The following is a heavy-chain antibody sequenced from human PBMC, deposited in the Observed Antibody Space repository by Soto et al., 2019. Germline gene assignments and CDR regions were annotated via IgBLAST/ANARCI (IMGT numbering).Heavy chain of an antibody. J-gene: IGHJ6*02. CDR2: VIPNLGVT. CDR1: GGTLSSYT. Sequence: GASVKVSCKASGGTLSSYTFSWVRQAPGQGLEWMGRVIPNLGVTNYAKKFQGRFTIVVDTSTSTAYMELNSLRYEDTAVYYCARDVAYYIRGYGMDVWGQGTTVTVSS. D-gene: IGHD1-26*01. CDR3: ARDVAYYIRGYGMDV. V-gene: IGHV1-69*04.